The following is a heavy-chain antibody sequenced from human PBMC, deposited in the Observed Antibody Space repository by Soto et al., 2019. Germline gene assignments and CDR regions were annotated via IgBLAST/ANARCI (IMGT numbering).Heavy chain of an antibody. CDR2: VNPDNGGT. CDR3: ARDPRPPSGWLGFWEYGMDV. J-gene: IGHJ6*02. Sequence: GASVKVSCKASGYTFTGNYIHWVRQAPGQGLEWMGWVNPDNGGTTSAQKFQGRVTMTRDTSVTTAYMELSRLTSDDTAAYYCARDPRPPSGWLGFWEYGMDVWGQGTTVTVSS. D-gene: IGHD3-3*01. CDR1: GYTFTGNY. V-gene: IGHV1-2*02.